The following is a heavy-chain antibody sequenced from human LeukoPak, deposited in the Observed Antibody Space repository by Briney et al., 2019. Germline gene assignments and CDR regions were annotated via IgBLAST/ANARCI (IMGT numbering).Heavy chain of an antibody. CDR1: GGSISSGGYY. CDR3: ARDPLDCSSTSCHRGYFDY. V-gene: IGHV4-31*03. J-gene: IGHJ4*02. D-gene: IGHD2-2*01. Sequence: SETLSLTCTVSGGSISSGGYYWSWIRQHPGKGLEWIGYIYYSGSTYYNPSLKSRVTISVDTSKNQFSLKLSSVTAADTAVYYCARDPLDCSSTSCHRGYFDYWGQGTLVTVSS. CDR2: IYYSGST.